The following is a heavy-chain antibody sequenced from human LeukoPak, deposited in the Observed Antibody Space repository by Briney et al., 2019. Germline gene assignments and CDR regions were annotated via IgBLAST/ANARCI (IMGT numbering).Heavy chain of an antibody. CDR1: GYTFTGYY. J-gene: IGHJ5*02. CDR3: ARYGQGDWFDP. V-gene: IGHV1-18*04. CDR2: ISAYNGNT. D-gene: IGHD3-10*01. Sequence: GASVKVSCKASGYTFTGYYMHWVRQAPGQGLEWMGWISAYNGNTNYAQKLQGRVTMTTDTSTSTAYMELRSLRSDDTAVYYCARYGQGDWFDPWGQGTLVTVSS.